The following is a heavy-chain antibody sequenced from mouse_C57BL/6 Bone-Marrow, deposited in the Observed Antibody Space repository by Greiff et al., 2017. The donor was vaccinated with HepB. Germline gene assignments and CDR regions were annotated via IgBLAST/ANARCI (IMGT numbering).Heavy chain of an antibody. V-gene: IGHV3-5*01. CDR1: GISITTGNYR. D-gene: IGHD2-3*01. CDR3: AREDISRYDPHYFDY. Sequence: EVHLVESGPGLVKPSQTVFLTCTVTGISITTGNYRWSWIRQFPGNKLEWIGYIYYSGTITYNPSLTSRTTITRDTPKNQFFLEMNSLTAEDTATYYCAREDISRYDPHYFDYWGQGTTLTVSS. CDR2: IYYSGTI. J-gene: IGHJ2*01.